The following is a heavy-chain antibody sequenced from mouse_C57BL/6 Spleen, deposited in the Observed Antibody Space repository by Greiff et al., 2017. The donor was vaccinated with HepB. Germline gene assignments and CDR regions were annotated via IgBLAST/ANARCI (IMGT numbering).Heavy chain of an antibody. J-gene: IGHJ2*01. CDR3: AREGITTVVAYYFDD. V-gene: IGHV1-55*01. Sequence: VQLQQSGAELVKPGASVKMSCKASGYTFTSYWITWVKQRPGQGLEWIGDIYPGSGSTNYNEKFKSKATLTVDTSSSTAYMQLSSLTSEDSAVYYCAREGITTVVAYYFDDWGQGTTLTVSS. CDR2: IYPGSGST. D-gene: IGHD1-1*01. CDR1: GYTFTSYW.